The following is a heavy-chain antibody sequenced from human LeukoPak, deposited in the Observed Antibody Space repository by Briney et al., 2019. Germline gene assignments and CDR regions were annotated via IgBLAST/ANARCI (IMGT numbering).Heavy chain of an antibody. Sequence: SETLSLTCAVSGGTVTTYHWTWIRQPPGKGLEWIGHIHYSGGADYNPSLKSRVSMSLDTSKNHFSLRLTSVTAADTGVYFCARAEGAASHIWGQGTMVSVSS. J-gene: IGHJ3*02. CDR1: GGTVTTYH. CDR2: IHYSGGA. CDR3: ARAEGAASHI. D-gene: IGHD3-16*01. V-gene: IGHV4-59*02.